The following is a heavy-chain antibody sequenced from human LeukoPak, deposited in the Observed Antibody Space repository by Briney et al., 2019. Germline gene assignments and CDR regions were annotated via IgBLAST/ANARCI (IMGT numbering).Heavy chain of an antibody. Sequence: GGSLRLSCAASGFTFSGFAMSWIRQAPGKGLEWVSSISRRGESTFYADSVRGRFTISRDNSKNTVSLQMESLRAEGTALYYCAKDYAVGSIDYWGQGTLVTVSS. CDR2: ISRRGEST. D-gene: IGHD3-16*01. J-gene: IGHJ4*02. V-gene: IGHV3-23*01. CDR3: AKDYAVGSIDY. CDR1: GFTFSGFA.